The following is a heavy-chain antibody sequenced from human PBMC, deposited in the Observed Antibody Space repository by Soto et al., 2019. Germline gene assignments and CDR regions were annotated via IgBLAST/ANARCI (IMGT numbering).Heavy chain of an antibody. V-gene: IGHV3-30*18. CDR1: GFTFSSYG. CDR3: ANGQTYYGMDV. CDR2: ISNDGINK. J-gene: IGHJ6*02. Sequence: GGSLRLSCAASGFTFSSYGMHWVRQAPGKGLEWVAVISNDGINKYYADSVKGRFTISRDNSENTVFVHMNSLSAEDTAVYYCANGQTYYGMDVWGQGTTVTVS.